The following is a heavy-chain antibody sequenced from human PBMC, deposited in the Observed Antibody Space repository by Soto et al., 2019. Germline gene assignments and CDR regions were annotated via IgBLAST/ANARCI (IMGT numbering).Heavy chain of an antibody. Sequence: PSETLSLTCAVSGGPFSGVYWSWIRQPPGKGLEWIGGVNHRGSANYNPSLESRVTMSVDTSKNQFSLKLTSVTAADSAVYYCARDAFCGSGTCRVAHWFDPWGRGTLVTVSS. CDR1: GGPFSGVY. D-gene: IGHD2-21*01. J-gene: IGHJ5*02. CDR2: VNHRGSA. CDR3: ARDAFCGSGTCRVAHWFDP. V-gene: IGHV4-34*01.